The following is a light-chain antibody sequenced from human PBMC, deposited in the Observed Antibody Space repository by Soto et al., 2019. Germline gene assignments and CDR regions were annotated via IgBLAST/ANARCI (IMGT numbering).Light chain of an antibody. CDR1: SSDVGGYNY. V-gene: IGLV2-14*01. J-gene: IGLJ2*01. Sequence: QSVLTQPASVSGSPGQSITISCTGTSSDVGGYNYVSWYQQHPGKAPKLMIYDVSNRPSGVSNRFSGSKSGNTASLTISGLQAEDEADYSCSSYTSSSNVVFGGGTKVTVL. CDR2: DVS. CDR3: SSYTSSSNVV.